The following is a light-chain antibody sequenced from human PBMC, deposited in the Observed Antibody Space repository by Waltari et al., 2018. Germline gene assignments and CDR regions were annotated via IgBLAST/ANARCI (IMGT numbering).Light chain of an antibody. CDR3: QQYGSSPHT. CDR2: GSS. V-gene: IGKV3-20*01. CDR1: QSVDSSY. J-gene: IGKJ2*01. Sequence: EIVLTQSTGPLYLSPGHRATLYCRASQSVDSSYLAWYHQKPGQAPRLRIYGSSSRATGIPDRFSGTGSGTDFTLTISRLEPEDFAVYYCQQYGSSPHTFGQGTKVEIK.